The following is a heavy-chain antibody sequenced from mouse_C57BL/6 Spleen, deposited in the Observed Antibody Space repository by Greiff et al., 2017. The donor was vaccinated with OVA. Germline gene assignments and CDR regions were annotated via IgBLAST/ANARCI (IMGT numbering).Heavy chain of an antibody. D-gene: IGHD2-3*01. V-gene: IGHV1-26*01. CDR3: ANRLLRPYYYAMDY. J-gene: IGHJ4*01. CDR2: INPNNGGT. Sequence: VQLQQSGPELVKPGASVKISCKASGYTFTDYYMNWVKQSHGKSLEWIGDINPNNGGTSYNQKFKGKATLTVDKSSSTAYMELRSLTSEDSAVYYCANRLLRPYYYAMDYWGQGTSVTVSS. CDR1: GYTFTDYY.